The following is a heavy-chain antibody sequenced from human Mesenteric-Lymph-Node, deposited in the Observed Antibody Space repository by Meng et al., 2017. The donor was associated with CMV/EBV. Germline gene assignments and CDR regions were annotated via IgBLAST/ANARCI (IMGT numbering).Heavy chain of an antibody. CDR1: GFTFSSYS. Sequence: GESLKISCAASGFTFSSYSMNWVRQAPGKGLEWVSSISSSSSYIYYADSVKGRFTISRDNAKNSLYLQMNSLRADDTAVYYCARLYCTSTSCYKGLFDYWGQGTLVTVSS. V-gene: IGHV3-21*01. CDR2: ISSSSSYI. CDR3: ARLYCTSTSCYKGLFDY. J-gene: IGHJ4*02. D-gene: IGHD2-2*02.